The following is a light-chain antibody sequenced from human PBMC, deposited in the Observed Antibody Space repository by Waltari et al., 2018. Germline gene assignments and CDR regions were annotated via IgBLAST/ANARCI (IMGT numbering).Light chain of an antibody. CDR1: SSNIGAAYD. CDR3: QSYDSSLSGSV. Sequence: QSVLTQPPSVSGAPGQRVTISCTGSSSNIGAAYDVPWYQQLPGTAPKLPIYGSSNRPSGVPDRFSGSKSGTSASLAITGLQAEDEADYYCQSYDSSLSGSVFGGGTKLTVL. V-gene: IGLV1-40*01. J-gene: IGLJ2*01. CDR2: GSS.